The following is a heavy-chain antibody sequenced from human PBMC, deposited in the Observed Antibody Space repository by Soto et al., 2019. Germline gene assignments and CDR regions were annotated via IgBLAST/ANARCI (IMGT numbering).Heavy chain of an antibody. CDR2: IIPIFGTA. CDR3: ANKKYYYDSSGYPY. CDR1: GGTFSSYA. Sequence: SVKVSCKASGGTFSSYAISWVRQAPGQGLEWMGGIIPIFGTANYAQKFQGRVTITADESTSTAYMELSSLRSEDTAVYYCANKKYYYDSSGYPYWGQGTLVTVSS. D-gene: IGHD3-22*01. V-gene: IGHV1-69*13. J-gene: IGHJ4*02.